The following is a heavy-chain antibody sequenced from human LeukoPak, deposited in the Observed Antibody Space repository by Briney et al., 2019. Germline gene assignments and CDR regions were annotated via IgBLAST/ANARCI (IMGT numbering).Heavy chain of an antibody. Sequence: ASVKVSCKASGYTFTSYYMHWVRQAPGQGLEWMGIINPSGGSTSYAQKFQGRVTMTRDTSTSTVYMELSSLRSEDTAVYYCARDGYYYGSSGPQTDEYFQHWGQGTLVTVSS. CDR1: GYTFTSYY. CDR2: INPSGGST. D-gene: IGHD3-22*01. J-gene: IGHJ1*01. CDR3: ARDGYYYGSSGPQTDEYFQH. V-gene: IGHV1-46*01.